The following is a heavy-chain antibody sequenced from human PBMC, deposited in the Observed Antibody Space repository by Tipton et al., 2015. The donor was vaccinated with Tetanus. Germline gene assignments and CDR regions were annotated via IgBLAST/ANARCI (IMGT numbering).Heavy chain of an antibody. Sequence: LRLSCAVYGGSFSGYYWSWIRQPPGKGLEWIGEINHSGSTNYNPSLKSRVTISVDTSKNQFSLKLSSVTAADTAVYYCARVKGSGIAARPGKSYYGMDVWGQGTTVTVSS. CDR2: INHSGST. CDR3: ARVKGSGIAARPGKSYYGMDV. J-gene: IGHJ6*02. D-gene: IGHD6-6*01. V-gene: IGHV4-34*01. CDR1: GGSFSGYY.